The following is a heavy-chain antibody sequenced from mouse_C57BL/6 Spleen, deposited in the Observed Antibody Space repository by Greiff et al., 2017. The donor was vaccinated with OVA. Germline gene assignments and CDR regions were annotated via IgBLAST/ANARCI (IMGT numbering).Heavy chain of an antibody. CDR3: ARRDYRKGDWYFDV. Sequence: QVQLQPSGAELARPGASVKLSCTASGYTFTSYGISWVKQRTGQGLEWIGEIYPRSGNTYYNEKFKGKATLTADKSSRTAYRELRSRTAEDAAVYFCARRDYRKGDWYFDVWGTGTTVTVSS. CDR1: GYTFTSYG. CDR2: IYPRSGNT. D-gene: IGHD2-14*01. V-gene: IGHV1-81*01. J-gene: IGHJ1*03.